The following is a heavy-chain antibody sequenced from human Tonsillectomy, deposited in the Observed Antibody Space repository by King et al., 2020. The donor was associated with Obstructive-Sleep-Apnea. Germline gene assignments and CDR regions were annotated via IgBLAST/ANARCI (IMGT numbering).Heavy chain of an antibody. CDR3: ARDRGILTGYYPFDY. CDR1: GFTFSSYS. D-gene: IGHD3-9*01. CDR2: ISSSSSNT. V-gene: IGHV3-21*01. J-gene: IGHJ4*02. Sequence: VQLVESGGGLVKPGGSLRLSCAASGFTFSSYSMNWVRQAPGKGLEWFSSISSSSSNTYYADSVKGRFTISRDNAKTSQHLQMNSLRAEDTAVYYCARDRGILTGYYPFDYWGQGTLVTVSS.